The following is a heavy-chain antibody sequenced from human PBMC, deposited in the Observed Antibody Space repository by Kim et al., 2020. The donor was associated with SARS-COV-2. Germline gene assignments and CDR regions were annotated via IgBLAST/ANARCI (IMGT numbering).Heavy chain of an antibody. Sequence: GGSLRLSCAASGFTFSSFPMTWVRQAPGKGLEWISTITAGGGGLFYADSVKGRFTISRDDSKNTLYLQLNSLRAEDPAIYYCARKRDATVTPGNCLDPWG. CDR3: ARKRDATVTPGNCLDP. J-gene: IGHJ5*02. CDR2: ITAGGGGL. D-gene: IGHD4-4*01. CDR1: GFTFSSFP. V-gene: IGHV3-23*01.